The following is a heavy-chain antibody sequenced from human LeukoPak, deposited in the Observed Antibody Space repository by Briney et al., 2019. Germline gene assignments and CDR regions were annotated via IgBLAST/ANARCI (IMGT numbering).Heavy chain of an antibody. V-gene: IGHV3-23*01. Sequence: PGGSLRLSCAASGFSFNKYALSSVRQAPGKGLEWVSAISGRGDSTYYAESVKGRFTISRDNSKNTLFLQMNSLRAEDTAIYYCAKDIIASDWYGHARADSWGQGTLVTVSS. CDR1: GFSFNKYA. CDR3: AKDIIASDWYGHARADS. CDR2: ISGRGDST. J-gene: IGHJ4*02. D-gene: IGHD6-19*01.